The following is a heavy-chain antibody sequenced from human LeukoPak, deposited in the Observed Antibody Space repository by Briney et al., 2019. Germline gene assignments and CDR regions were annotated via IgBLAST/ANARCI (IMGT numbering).Heavy chain of an antibody. J-gene: IGHJ5*02. V-gene: IGHV3-9*01. CDR3: AKDSSSSSLRWFDP. CDR1: GFTFDDYA. Sequence: GGSLRLSCAASGFTFDDYAMHWVRQAPGKGLEWVSGISWNSGSIGYADSVKGRFTISRDNAKNSLYLLMNSLRAEDTALYYCAKDSSSSSLRWFDPWGQGTLVTVSS. D-gene: IGHD6-6*01. CDR2: ISWNSGSI.